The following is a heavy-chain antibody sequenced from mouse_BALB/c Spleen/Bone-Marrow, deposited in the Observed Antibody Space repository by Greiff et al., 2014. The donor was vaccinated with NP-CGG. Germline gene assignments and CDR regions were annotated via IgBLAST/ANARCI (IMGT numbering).Heavy chain of an antibody. CDR3: ARTYYDYDWFAY. J-gene: IGHJ3*01. D-gene: IGHD2-4*01. V-gene: IGHV1-69*02. CDR2: IDPPDSYT. Sequence: VKLVESGVEFVKPGASVKLSCKASGYTFTSYWMHWVKQRPGQGLEWIGEIDPPDSYTKYNQNFKGKATLTVDKSSSTAYMQLSSLTSEDSAVYYCARTYYDYDWFAYWGQGTLVTVSA. CDR1: GYTFTSYW.